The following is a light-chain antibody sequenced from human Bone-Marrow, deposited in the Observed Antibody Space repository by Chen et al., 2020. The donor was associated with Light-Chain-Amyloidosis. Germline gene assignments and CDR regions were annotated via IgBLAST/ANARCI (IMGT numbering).Light chain of an antibody. V-gene: IGLV3-21*02. J-gene: IGLJ3*02. Sequence: SYVLTQPSSVSVAPGQTATIACGGNNIGSTSVHWYQQTPGQAPLLVVYDDSDRLSGIPEGLSGSNSGNTATLTISRVEAGDEADYYCQVWDRSSDRPVFGGGTKLTVL. CDR3: QVWDRSSDRPV. CDR2: DDS. CDR1: NIGSTS.